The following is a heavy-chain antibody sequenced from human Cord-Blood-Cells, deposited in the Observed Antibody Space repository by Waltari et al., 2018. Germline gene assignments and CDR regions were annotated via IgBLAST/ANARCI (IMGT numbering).Heavy chain of an antibody. D-gene: IGHD4-17*01. CDR1: GFTFSSYG. J-gene: IGHJ4*02. CDR2: ISYDGSNK. V-gene: IGHV3-30*18. Sequence: QVQLVESGGGVVQPGRSLRLSCAASGFTFSSYGLPWVRQAPGKGLEWVAVISYDGSNKYYADSVKGRFTISRDNSKNTLYLQMNSLRAEDTAVYYCANEYGDYQNWGQGTLVTVSS. CDR3: ANEYGDYQN.